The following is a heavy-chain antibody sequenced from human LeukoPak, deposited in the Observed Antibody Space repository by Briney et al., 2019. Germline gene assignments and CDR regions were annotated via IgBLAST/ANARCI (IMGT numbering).Heavy chain of an antibody. J-gene: IGHJ4*02. Sequence: GGSLRLSCAASGFTVSSNYMSWVRQAPGKGLEWVSVIYSGGSTYYADSVKGRFTISRDNSKNTLYLQMNSLRAEDTAGYYCAREATVAAAYFDYWGQGTLVTVSS. D-gene: IGHD4-23*01. CDR2: IYSGGST. CDR3: AREATVAAAYFDY. CDR1: GFTVSSNY. V-gene: IGHV3-66*02.